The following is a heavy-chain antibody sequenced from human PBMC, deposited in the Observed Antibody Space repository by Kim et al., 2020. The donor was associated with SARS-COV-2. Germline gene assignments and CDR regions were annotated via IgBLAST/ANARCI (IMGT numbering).Heavy chain of an antibody. Sequence: ASVKVSCKASGYTFTSYYMHWVRQAPGQGLEWMGIINPSGGSTSYAQKFQGRVTMTRDTSTSTVYMELSSLRSEDTAMYYCARGGGSGSYYNRYYYYGMDVWGQGTTVTVSS. D-gene: IGHD3-10*01. CDR1: GYTFTSYY. CDR3: ARGGGSGSYYNRYYYYGMDV. J-gene: IGHJ6*02. V-gene: IGHV1-46*01. CDR2: INPSGGST.